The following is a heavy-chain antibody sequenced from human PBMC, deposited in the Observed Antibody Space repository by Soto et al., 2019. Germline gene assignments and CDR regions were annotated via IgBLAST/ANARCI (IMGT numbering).Heavy chain of an antibody. D-gene: IGHD1-7*01. Sequence: ASVKVSCQAPGDAFTRYYLNWVRQAPGQGLEWMGVINPHGGSTKYAQKFQGRVTMTRDTSRSTVYMELRSLRSDDTAIYYCAGSSGVNFGTSIEGSNWFDPWGQGTLVTVSS. CDR1: GDAFTRYY. V-gene: IGHV1-46*01. CDR3: AGSSGVNFGTSIEGSNWFDP. CDR2: INPHGGST. J-gene: IGHJ5*02.